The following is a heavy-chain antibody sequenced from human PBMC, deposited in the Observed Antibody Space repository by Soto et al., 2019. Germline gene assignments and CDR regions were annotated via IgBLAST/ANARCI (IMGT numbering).Heavy chain of an antibody. J-gene: IGHJ4*01. V-gene: IGHV4-39*01. CDR1: GGSISSSSYY. CDR3: ARTHYNGRFAESHM. Sequence: KTSETLSLTCTVSGGSISSSSYYWGWIRQPPGKGLEWIGSIYYSGSTYYNPSLKSRVTISVDTSKNQFSLKLSSVTAADTAVYYCARTHYNGRFAESHMGGHATLVTLSS. CDR2: IYYSGST. D-gene: IGHD3-10*01.